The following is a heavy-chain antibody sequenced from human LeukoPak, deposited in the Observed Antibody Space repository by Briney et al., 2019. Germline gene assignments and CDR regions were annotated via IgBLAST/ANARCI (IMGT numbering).Heavy chain of an antibody. Sequence: ASVKVSCKASGYTFTGYYMHWVRQAPGQGLEWMGRINPNSGGTNCAQKFQGRVTMTRDTSISTAYMELSRLRSDDTAVYYCARVGSRGGWLGGDYWGQGTLVTVSS. J-gene: IGHJ4*02. D-gene: IGHD6-19*01. CDR2: INPNSGGT. V-gene: IGHV1-2*06. CDR1: GYTFTGYY. CDR3: ARVGSRGGWLGGDY.